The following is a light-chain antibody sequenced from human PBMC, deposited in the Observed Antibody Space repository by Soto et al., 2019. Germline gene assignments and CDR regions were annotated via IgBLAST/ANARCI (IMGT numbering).Light chain of an antibody. Sequence: ALTQPASVSGSPGQSITISCTGTSSDVGGFDYVSWFQQYPGKAPKLLIFEVSNRPSGVSNRFSGSKSGETASLTISGLQAEDEADYYCSSYTSRSTLVVFGGGTKLTVL. CDR3: SSYTSRSTLVV. CDR2: EVS. CDR1: SSDVGGFDY. J-gene: IGLJ2*01. V-gene: IGLV2-14*01.